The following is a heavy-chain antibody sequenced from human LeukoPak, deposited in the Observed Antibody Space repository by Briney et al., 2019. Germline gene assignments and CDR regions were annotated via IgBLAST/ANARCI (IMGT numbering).Heavy chain of an antibody. CDR2: IRSKANSYAT. D-gene: IGHD1-26*01. CDR3: TRRHSRSYAGLDY. V-gene: IGHV3-73*01. Sequence: GGSLRLSCAASGFTFSGSAMHWVRQSSGKGLEWVGRIRSKANSYATAYAASVKGRFTISRDDSKNTAYLQMNSLKTEDTAVYYCTRRHSRSYAGLDYWGQGTLVTVSS. CDR1: GFTFSGSA. J-gene: IGHJ4*02.